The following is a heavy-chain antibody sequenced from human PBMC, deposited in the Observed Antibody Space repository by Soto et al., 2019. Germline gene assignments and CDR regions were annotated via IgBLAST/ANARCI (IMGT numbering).Heavy chain of an antibody. CDR1: GFTFSSYS. CDR2: ISSSSSYI. D-gene: IGHD3-10*01. CDR3: AREGGWFGELLLDYYGIDV. V-gene: IGHV3-21*01. J-gene: IGHJ6*02. Sequence: EVQLVESGGGLVKPGGSLRLSCAASGFTFSSYSMNCVRQAPGKGLEWVSSISSSSSYIYYADSVKGRFTISRDNAENSLSLQMNSLRAEDTAVYYGAREGGWFGELLLDYYGIDVWGQGTTVTVSS.